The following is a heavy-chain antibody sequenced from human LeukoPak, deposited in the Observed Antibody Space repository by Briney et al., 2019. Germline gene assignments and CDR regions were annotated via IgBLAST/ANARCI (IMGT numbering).Heavy chain of an antibody. CDR3: ARAYYGSGSYYGYNWFDP. J-gene: IGHJ5*02. D-gene: IGHD3-10*01. V-gene: IGHV4-61*08. CDR1: GGSISSGGYY. CDR2: IYYSGST. Sequence: NPSETLSLTCTVSGGSISSGGYYWSWIRQPPGKGLEWIGYIYYSGSTNYNPSLKSRVTISVDTSKNQFSLKLSSVTAADTAVYYCARAYYGSGSYYGYNWFDPWGQGTLVTVSS.